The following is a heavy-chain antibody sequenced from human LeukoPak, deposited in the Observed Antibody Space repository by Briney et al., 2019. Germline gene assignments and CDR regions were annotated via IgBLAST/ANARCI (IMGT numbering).Heavy chain of an antibody. J-gene: IGHJ3*02. CDR3: TTDRYDYFPRAFDI. V-gene: IGHV3-15*01. CDR2: IKSKTDGGTT. Sequence: KSGGSLRLSCAASGFNFSNAWVSWARQAPGKGLEWVGRIKSKTDGGTTDYAAPVKGRSTISRDDSKYTLYLQMNSLKTEDTAVYYFTTDRYDYFPRAFDIWGQGTMVTVSS. CDR1: GFNFSNAW. D-gene: IGHD3-16*01.